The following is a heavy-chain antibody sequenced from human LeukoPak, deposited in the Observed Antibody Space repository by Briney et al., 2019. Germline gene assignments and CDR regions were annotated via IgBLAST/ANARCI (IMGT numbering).Heavy chain of an antibody. CDR1: GGTFSSYA. J-gene: IGHJ4*02. D-gene: IGHD5-12*01. V-gene: IGHV1-69*06. CDR3: ARDSSGYGYEEWR. CDR2: IIPIFGTA. Sequence: SVKVSCKASGGTFSSYAISWVRQAPGQGLEWMGGIIPIFGTANYAQRFQGRVTITADKSTSTAYMELSSLRSEDTAVYYCARDSSGYGYEEWRWGQGILVTVSS.